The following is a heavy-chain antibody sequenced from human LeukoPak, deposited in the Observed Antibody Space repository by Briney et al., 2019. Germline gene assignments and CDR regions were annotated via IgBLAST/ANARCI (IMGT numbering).Heavy chain of an antibody. V-gene: IGHV3-53*01. CDR2: IYSDGRT. D-gene: IGHD3-10*01. Sequence: PGGSLRLSCAASGFTFSTYAMTWVRQAPGKGLEWVSVIYSDGRTYYADSVKGRFTISRDISKNTLFLEMTSLRAEDTAVYYCAKVKGWYGEGYFDYWGQGTLVTVSS. CDR1: GFTFSTYA. CDR3: AKVKGWYGEGYFDY. J-gene: IGHJ4*02.